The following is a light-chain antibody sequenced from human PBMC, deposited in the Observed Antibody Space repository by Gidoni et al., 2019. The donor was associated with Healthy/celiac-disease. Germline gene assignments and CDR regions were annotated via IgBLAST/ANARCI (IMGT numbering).Light chain of an antibody. J-gene: IGKJ4*01. Sequence: EIVMTQSPDSLAVSLGERATINCKSSQSVLYSSNNKNYVAWYQQKPGQPPKLLIYWASTRESGVPDRFSGSGSGTDFTLTISSLQAEDVAVYYCQQYYSTPGLTFGGGTKVEIK. CDR2: WAS. CDR3: QQYYSTPGLT. CDR1: QSVLYSSNNKNY. V-gene: IGKV4-1*01.